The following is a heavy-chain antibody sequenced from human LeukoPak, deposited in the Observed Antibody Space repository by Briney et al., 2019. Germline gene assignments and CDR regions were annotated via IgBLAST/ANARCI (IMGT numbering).Heavy chain of an antibody. D-gene: IGHD3-22*01. CDR1: GFPLVRFW. Sequence: GGSLRLSCAASGFPLVRFWMSWVRQAPGKGLEWVANIKQDGSEKFYVDSVKGRFTISRDNTKNSLYLQTNSLRAEDTAVYYCARIWDTSGYYFGYFDNWGQGSLVTVSS. J-gene: IGHJ4*02. V-gene: IGHV3-7*01. CDR2: IKQDGSEK. CDR3: ARIWDTSGYYFGYFDN.